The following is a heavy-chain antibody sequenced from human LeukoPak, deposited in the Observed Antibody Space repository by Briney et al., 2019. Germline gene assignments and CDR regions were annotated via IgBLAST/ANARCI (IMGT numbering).Heavy chain of an antibody. Sequence: GGSLRLSCAASGFTVSSNYMSWVRQAPGKGLEWVSVIYSAGSTYYADSVKGRFTISRDNSKNTLYLQMNSLRAEDTAVYYCAKDGWLNWFDPWGQGTLVTVSS. CDR3: AKDGWLNWFDP. CDR1: GFTVSSNY. CDR2: IYSAGST. V-gene: IGHV3-53*01. D-gene: IGHD5-24*01. J-gene: IGHJ5*02.